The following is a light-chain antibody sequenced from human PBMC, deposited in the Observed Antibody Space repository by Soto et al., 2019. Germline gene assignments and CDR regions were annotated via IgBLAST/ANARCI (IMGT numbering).Light chain of an antibody. Sequence: EIVMTQSPATLSVSPGERATLSCRASQSVSSNLAWYQQKPGQEPRLLIYGASTRATGIPARFSGSGSGTEFTLTISSLQSEDFAVYYCQQYNNWLTFGGGTNVEIK. CDR2: GAS. CDR3: QQYNNWLT. J-gene: IGKJ4*01. V-gene: IGKV3-15*01. CDR1: QSVSSN.